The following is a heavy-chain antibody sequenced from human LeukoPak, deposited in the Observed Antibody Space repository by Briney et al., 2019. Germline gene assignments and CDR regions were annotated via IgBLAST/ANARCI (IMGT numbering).Heavy chain of an antibody. D-gene: IGHD6-13*01. CDR1: GYTFTSYG. J-gene: IGHJ3*02. V-gene: IGHV1-18*01. CDR3: AYGAAAGTVRGGPRAFDI. CDR2: ISAYNGNT. Sequence: ASVKVSCKASGYTFTSYGIRWVRQAPGQGLEWMGWISAYNGNTNYAQKLQGRVTMTTDTSTSTAYMELRSLRSDDTAVYYCAYGAAAGTVRGGPRAFDIWGQGTMVTVSS.